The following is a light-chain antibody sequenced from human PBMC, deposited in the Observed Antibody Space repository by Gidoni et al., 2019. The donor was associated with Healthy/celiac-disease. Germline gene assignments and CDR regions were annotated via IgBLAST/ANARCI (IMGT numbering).Light chain of an antibody. CDR3: QQSYSTPLT. CDR1: QSISSY. V-gene: IGKV1-39*01. J-gene: IGKJ1*01. Sequence: DIQMTQSPSSLSASVGDRVTITCRARQSISSYLNWYQQKPVKAPKLMIYAASSLQSGVPSRVSGSGSGTDFTLTISSLQPEDFATYYCQQSYSTPLTFGQXTKVEIK. CDR2: AAS.